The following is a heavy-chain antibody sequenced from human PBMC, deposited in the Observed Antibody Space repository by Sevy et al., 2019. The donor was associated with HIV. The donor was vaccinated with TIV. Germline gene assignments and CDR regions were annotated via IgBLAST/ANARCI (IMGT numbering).Heavy chain of an antibody. CDR2: INSDGSST. CDR3: ARDTYDSSGYYSPITDAFDI. Sequence: WGSLRLSCAASGFTFSSYWMHWVRQAPGKGLVWVSRINSDGSSTSYADSVKGRFTISRDNAKNTLYLQMNSLRAEDTAVYYCARDTYDSSGYYSPITDAFDIWGQGTMVTVSS. D-gene: IGHD3-22*01. V-gene: IGHV3-74*01. CDR1: GFTFSSYW. J-gene: IGHJ3*02.